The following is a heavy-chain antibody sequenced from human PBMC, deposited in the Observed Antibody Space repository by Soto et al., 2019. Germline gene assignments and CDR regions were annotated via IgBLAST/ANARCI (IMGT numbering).Heavy chain of an antibody. V-gene: IGHV1-69*12. CDR1: GGTFSSYA. Sequence: QVPLVQSGAEVKKPGSSVKVSCKASGGTFSSYAISWVRQAPGQGLEWMGGIIPIFGTANYAQKFQGRVTITADESTSTAYMEMSSLRSEDTAVYYCARGITGTVSYYYGMDVWGQGTTVTVSS. CDR2: IIPIFGTA. J-gene: IGHJ6*02. CDR3: ARGITGTVSYYYGMDV. D-gene: IGHD1-20*01.